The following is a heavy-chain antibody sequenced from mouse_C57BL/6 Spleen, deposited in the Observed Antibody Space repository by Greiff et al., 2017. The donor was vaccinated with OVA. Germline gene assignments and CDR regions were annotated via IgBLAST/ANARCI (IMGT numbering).Heavy chain of an antibody. Sequence: EVKLEESGPGLVKPSQSLSLTCSVTGYSITSGYYWNWIRQFPGNKLEWMGYISYDGSNNYNPSLKNRISITRDTSKNQFFLKLNSVTTEHTATYYCASAIYYDYDVWYFDVWGTGPTVTVSS. V-gene: IGHV3-6*01. CDR2: ISYDGSN. CDR1: GYSITSGYY. D-gene: IGHD2-4*01. J-gene: IGHJ1*03. CDR3: ASAIYYDYDVWYFDV.